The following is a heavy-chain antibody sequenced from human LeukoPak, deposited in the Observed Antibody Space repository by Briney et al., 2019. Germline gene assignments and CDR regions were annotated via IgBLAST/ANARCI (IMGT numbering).Heavy chain of an antibody. D-gene: IGHD5-24*01. CDR2: FDPEDGET. V-gene: IGHV1-24*01. CDR3: ATASWRWLQFSFDY. CDR1: GYTLTELS. Sequence: ASVKVSCKVSGYTLTELSMHWVRQAPGKGLEWMGGFDPEDGETIYAQKFQGRVTMTEGTSTDTAYMELSSLRSEDTAVYYCATASWRWLQFSFDYWGQGTLVTVSS. J-gene: IGHJ4*02.